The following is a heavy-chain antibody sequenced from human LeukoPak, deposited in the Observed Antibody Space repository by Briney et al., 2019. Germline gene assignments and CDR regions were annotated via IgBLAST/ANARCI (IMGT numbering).Heavy chain of an antibody. CDR1: GGSISSSSYY. D-gene: IGHD3-3*01. CDR2: IYYSGST. Sequence: SETLSLTCTVSGGSISSSSYYWGWIRQPPGKGLEWIGSIYYSGSTYYNPSLKSRVTISVDTSKNQFSLKLSSVTAADTAVYYCAREPSWGYYGGFDYWGQGTLVTVSS. J-gene: IGHJ4*02. V-gene: IGHV4-39*07. CDR3: AREPSWGYYGGFDY.